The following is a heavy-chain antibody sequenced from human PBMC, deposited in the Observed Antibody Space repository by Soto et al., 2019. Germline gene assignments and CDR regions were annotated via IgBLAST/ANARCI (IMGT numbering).Heavy chain of an antibody. V-gene: IGHV1-18*01. CDR1: GYSITKYG. CDR3: ARGIKIGGVLNGVDV. J-gene: IGHJ6*02. Sequence: GASVKVSCKASGYSITKYGISWVRQAPGQGLEWMGWLNTDNGKAYYAQKFQGRVTMTTDTSTTIAYMELRSLTSDDTALYFCARGIKIGGVLNGVDVWGQGTTVTVSS. CDR2: LNTDNGKA. D-gene: IGHD3-16*01.